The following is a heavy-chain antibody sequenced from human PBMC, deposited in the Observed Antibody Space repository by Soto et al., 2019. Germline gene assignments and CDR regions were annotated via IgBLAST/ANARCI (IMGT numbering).Heavy chain of an antibody. J-gene: IGHJ4*02. CDR2: IYSGGST. CDR3: AGGLPAYY. D-gene: IGHD2-2*01. Sequence: EVQLVESGGGLVQPGGSLRLSCAASDFTVSSNYRRWVRQAPGKGLEWVSVIYSGGSTYYADSVKGRFTISRDNSTNTLYLQLNSLRAEDTAVYYCAGGLPAYYWGQGTLVTVSS. CDR1: DFTVSSNY. V-gene: IGHV3-66*01.